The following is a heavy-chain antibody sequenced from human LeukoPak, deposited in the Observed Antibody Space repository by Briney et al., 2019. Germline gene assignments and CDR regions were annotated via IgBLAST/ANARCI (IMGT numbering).Heavy chain of an antibody. CDR1: GSTFSRFA. Sequence: GASVKVSCKAPGSTFSRFAMSWVRRAPRQGLEWMGGIIPIFGTANYAQRFQGRVTITADESTGTAYMELSGLRSEDTAVYYCATDREYCSSTSCYYRIAEYFQHWGQGTLVTVSS. V-gene: IGHV1-69*13. CDR2: IIPIFGTA. D-gene: IGHD2-2*01. J-gene: IGHJ1*01. CDR3: ATDREYCSSTSCYYRIAEYFQH.